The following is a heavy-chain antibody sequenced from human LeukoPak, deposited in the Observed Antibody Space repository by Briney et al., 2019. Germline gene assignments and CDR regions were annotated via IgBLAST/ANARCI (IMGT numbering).Heavy chain of an antibody. D-gene: IGHD1-26*01. CDR1: GFIFISYA. CDR3: AQDRGGSHSAFDY. J-gene: IGHJ4*02. Sequence: GGSLRLFCAASGFIFISYAINWVSQVPGKGLEWVSGISGSGGSTYYADSVKGRFTISRDNSKNTLFLQMNSLRAEDTAVYYCAQDRGGSHSAFDYWGQRTLVTVSS. V-gene: IGHV3-23*01. CDR2: ISGSGGST.